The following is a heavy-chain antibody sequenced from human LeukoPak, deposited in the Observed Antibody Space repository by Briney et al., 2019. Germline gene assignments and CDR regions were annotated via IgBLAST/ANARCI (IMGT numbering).Heavy chain of an antibody. Sequence: GGSLRLSCAASGFTFSSYSMNWVRQAPGKGLEWVSSISSSSSYIYYADSVKGRFTISRDNAKNSLHLQMNSLRAEDTAVYYCARSMYANWEIYFDYWGQGTLVTVSS. D-gene: IGHD2-8*01. CDR1: GFTFSSYS. V-gene: IGHV3-21*01. J-gene: IGHJ4*02. CDR3: ARSMYANWEIYFDY. CDR2: ISSSSSYI.